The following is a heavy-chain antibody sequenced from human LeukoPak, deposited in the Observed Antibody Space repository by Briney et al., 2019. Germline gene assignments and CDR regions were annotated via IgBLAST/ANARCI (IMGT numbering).Heavy chain of an antibody. CDR3: ARDYDFWSGYYTGVFDY. CDR1: GFTFNSYS. D-gene: IGHD3-3*01. CDR2: ISSGSSTM. V-gene: IGHV3-48*01. Sequence: GGSLRLSCAASGFTFNSYSMNWVRQAPGKGLEWVSYISSGSSTMYYADSVKGRFTISRDNAKNSLYLQMNSLRAEDTAVYYCARDYDFWSGYYTGVFDYWDQGTLVTVSS. J-gene: IGHJ4*02.